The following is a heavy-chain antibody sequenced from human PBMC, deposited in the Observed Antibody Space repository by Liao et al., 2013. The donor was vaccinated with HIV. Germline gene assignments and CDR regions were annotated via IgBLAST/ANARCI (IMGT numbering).Heavy chain of an antibody. CDR2: ISTSGST. D-gene: IGHD3-3*02. V-gene: IGHV4-4*07. Sequence: QVQLQESGPGLVKPSETLSLTCTVSGGSISSYYWSWIRQPAGKGLDWIGRISTSGSTNYNPSLKGRVTMSVDTSKNLFSLRLSSVTAADTAVYYCAREVHLGFLGGYYYMDVWGKGTTVTVSS. CDR3: AREVHLGFLGGYYYMDV. J-gene: IGHJ6*03. CDR1: GGSISSYY.